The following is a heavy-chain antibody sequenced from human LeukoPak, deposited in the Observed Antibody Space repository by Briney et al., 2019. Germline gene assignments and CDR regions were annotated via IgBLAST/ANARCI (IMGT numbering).Heavy chain of an antibody. D-gene: IGHD2-2*01. Sequence: SVKVSCKASGGTFSSYAISWVRQAPGQGLEWMGGIIPIFDTANSAQKSQGRVTITADKSTSTAYMDLSSLRSEDTAVYYCARGPPIVVVPAAMKAYYYYYYYMDVWGKGTTVTISS. V-gene: IGHV1-69*06. CDR2: IIPIFDTA. CDR3: ARGPPIVVVPAAMKAYYYYYYYMDV. J-gene: IGHJ6*03. CDR1: GGTFSSYA.